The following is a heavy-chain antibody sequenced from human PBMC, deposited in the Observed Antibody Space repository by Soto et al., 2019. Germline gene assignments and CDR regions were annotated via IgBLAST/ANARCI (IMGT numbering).Heavy chain of an antibody. Sequence: PSETLSLTCTVSGGSISSGDYYWSWIRQPPGKGLEWIGHIYYSGSTYYNPSLKSRVTISVDTSKNQFSLKLSSVTAADTAVYYCAREIAAGRFDYWGQGTLVTVSS. D-gene: IGHD6-13*01. V-gene: IGHV4-30-4*01. J-gene: IGHJ4*02. CDR1: GGSISSGDYY. CDR2: IYYSGST. CDR3: AREIAAGRFDY.